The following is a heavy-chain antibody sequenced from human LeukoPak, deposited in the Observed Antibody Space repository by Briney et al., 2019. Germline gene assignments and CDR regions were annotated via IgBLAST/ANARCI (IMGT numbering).Heavy chain of an antibody. J-gene: IGHJ4*02. CDR2: IYYSGST. CDR1: GGSISSYY. V-gene: IGHV4-59*01. Sequence: PSETLSLTCTVSGGSISSYYWSWIRQPPGKGLEWIGYIYYSGSTNYNPSLKSRVTISVDTSKNQFSLKLSSVTAADTAVYYCARAGGWYQGVFDYWGQGTLVTVSS. CDR3: ARAGGWYQGVFDY. D-gene: IGHD6-19*01.